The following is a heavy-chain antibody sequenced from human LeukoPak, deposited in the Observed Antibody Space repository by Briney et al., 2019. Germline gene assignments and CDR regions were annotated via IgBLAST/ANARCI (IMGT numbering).Heavy chain of an antibody. J-gene: IGHJ4*02. CDR2: ISSSSSYI. Sequence: GGSLRLSCAASGFTFSSYSMNWVRQAPGEGLEWVSSISSSSSYIYYADSVKGRFTISRDNAKNSLYLQMNSLRAEDTAVYYCARDNAAAAGTRFDYWGQGTLVTVSS. CDR1: GFTFSSYS. V-gene: IGHV3-21*01. CDR3: ARDNAAAAGTRFDY. D-gene: IGHD6-13*01.